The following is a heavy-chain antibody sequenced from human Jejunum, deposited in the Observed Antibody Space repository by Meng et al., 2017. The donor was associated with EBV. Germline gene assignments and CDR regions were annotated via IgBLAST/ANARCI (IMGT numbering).Heavy chain of an antibody. Sequence: VEGDGAGPGRWKPWGTLSLAWAVFGGSISSSNWWSWVRQAPGKGPEWIGEIFHIGTTNYNPTLKSRVTMSVDKSKNHFSLKLTSVTAADTAVYYCARDGGPSGSYAYWFDPWGQGTLVTVSS. CDR3: ARDGGPSGSYAYWFDP. CDR1: GGSISSSNW. D-gene: IGHD1-26*01. CDR2: IFHIGTT. V-gene: IGHV4-4*02. J-gene: IGHJ5*02.